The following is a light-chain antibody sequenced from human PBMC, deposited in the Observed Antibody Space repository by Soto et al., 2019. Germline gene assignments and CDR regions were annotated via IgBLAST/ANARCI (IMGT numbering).Light chain of an antibody. CDR2: DVT. J-gene: IGLJ3*02. Sequence: QSALTQPASVSGSPGQSITISCTGTSSDVGGYNYVSWYQHRPGKAPKLMIYDVTNRPSGVSNRFSGSKSGNTASLTISGLQAEDEADYYCSSYTSSSTWLFGGGTSSPS. CDR3: SSYTSSSTWL. V-gene: IGLV2-14*01. CDR1: SSDVGGYNY.